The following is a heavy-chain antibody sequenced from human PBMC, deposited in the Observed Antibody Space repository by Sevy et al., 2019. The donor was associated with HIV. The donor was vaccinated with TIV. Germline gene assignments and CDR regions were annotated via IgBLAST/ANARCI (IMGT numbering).Heavy chain of an antibody. Sequence: AAVKVSCKASGYTFTRYFITWVGQAPGQGLEWMGRISAFNGDTSYAQKLQGRVTMTTDTSTSIAYMELRSLSSDDTALYYCARAPSVCQWPGQYFQYWGQGTRVTVSS. CDR1: GYTFTRYF. CDR2: ISAFNGDT. CDR3: ARAPSVCQWPGQYFQY. D-gene: IGHD6-19*01. J-gene: IGHJ1*01. V-gene: IGHV1-18*01.